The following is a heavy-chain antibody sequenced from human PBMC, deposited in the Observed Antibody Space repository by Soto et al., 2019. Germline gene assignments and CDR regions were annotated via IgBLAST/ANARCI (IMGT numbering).Heavy chain of an antibody. V-gene: IGHV1-69*13. D-gene: IGHD5-18*01. Sequence: ASVKVSCKASGGTFSSYSMSWVRQAPGQGLECMGWIIPIFGTANYAQKFRGRVTITADESTSTAYMELSSLRSEDTAVYYCARVRDTAMGYYYYGMDVWGQGTTVTVSS. J-gene: IGHJ6*02. CDR2: IIPIFGTA. CDR3: ARVRDTAMGYYYYGMDV. CDR1: GGTFSSYS.